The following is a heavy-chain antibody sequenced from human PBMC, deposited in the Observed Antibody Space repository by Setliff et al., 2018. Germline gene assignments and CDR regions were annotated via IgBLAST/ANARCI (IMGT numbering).Heavy chain of an antibody. D-gene: IGHD3-22*01. CDR2: INHSGST. J-gene: IGHJ3*02. V-gene: IGHV4-34*01. CDR1: GGSFSGYY. CDR3: ARGKERITMIVVVTSGAFDI. Sequence: PSETLSLTCAVYGGSFSGYYWGWIRQPPGKGLEWIGEINHSGSTNYNPSLKSRVTISVDTSKNQFSLKLSSVTAADTAVYYCARGKERITMIVVVTSGAFDIWGQGTMVTV.